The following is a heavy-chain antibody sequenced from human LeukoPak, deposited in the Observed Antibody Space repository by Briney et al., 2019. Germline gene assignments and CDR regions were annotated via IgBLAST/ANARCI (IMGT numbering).Heavy chain of an antibody. CDR2: IYYRGST. V-gene: IGHV4-30-4*02. CDR1: GGSISSGDYY. J-gene: IGHJ6*02. Sequence: SETLSLTCTVSGGSISSGDYYWSWIRQPPGKGLEWIGYIYYRGSTYYNPSLKSRVTISVDTSKNQFSLNLSSVTAADTAMYYCARDRSPEGYYDSSHWDYYHGMDVWGQGTTVTVSS. D-gene: IGHD3-22*01. CDR3: ARDRSPEGYYDSSHWDYYHGMDV.